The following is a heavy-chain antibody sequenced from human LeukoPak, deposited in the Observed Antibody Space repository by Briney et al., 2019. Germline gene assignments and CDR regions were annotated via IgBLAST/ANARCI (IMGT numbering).Heavy chain of an antibody. J-gene: IGHJ3*02. CDR3: ARETYCSGGSCYKGNAFDI. V-gene: IGHV3-21*01. D-gene: IGHD2-15*01. Sequence: PGGSLRLSCAASGFTFSSYTMNWVRQAPGKGLEWVSSISSSSSYIYYADSVKGRFTISRDKAKNSLYMQMNRLRADDTAVYYCARETYCSGGSCYKGNAFDIWGQGTMATVSS. CDR2: ISSSSSYI. CDR1: GFTFSSYT.